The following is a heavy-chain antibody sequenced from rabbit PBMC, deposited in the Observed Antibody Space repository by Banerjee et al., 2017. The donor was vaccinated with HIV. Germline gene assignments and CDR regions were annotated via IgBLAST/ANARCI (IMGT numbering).Heavy chain of an antibody. D-gene: IGHD8-1*01. CDR2: IDAGNSDTT. CDR1: GFSFSSGYW. J-gene: IGHJ4*01. CDR3: ARDLLGSNYYSFDL. V-gene: IGHV1S45*01. Sequence: QEQLEESGGDLVKPEGSLTLTCTASGFSFSSGYWMCWVRQAPGKGLEWIACIDAGNSDTTYYASWAKGRFTISKTSLTTVTLQMTSLTAADTATYFCARDLLGSNYYSFDLWGPGTLVTVS.